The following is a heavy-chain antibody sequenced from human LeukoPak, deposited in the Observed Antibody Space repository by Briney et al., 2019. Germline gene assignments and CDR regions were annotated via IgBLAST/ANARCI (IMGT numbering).Heavy chain of an antibody. Sequence: SDTLSLTCTVSGGSISSYYWSWIRQPPGKGLEWIGYIYYSGSTNYNPSLKSRVTISVDTSKNQFSLKLSSVTAADTAVYYCARDGYNVHYYYMDVWGKGTTVTVSS. V-gene: IGHV4-59*01. D-gene: IGHD5-24*01. CDR1: GGSISSYY. CDR2: IYYSGST. J-gene: IGHJ6*03. CDR3: ARDGYNVHYYYMDV.